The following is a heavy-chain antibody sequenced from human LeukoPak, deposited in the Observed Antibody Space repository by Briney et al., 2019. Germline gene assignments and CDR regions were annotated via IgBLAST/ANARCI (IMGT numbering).Heavy chain of an antibody. CDR1: GYTFTNYG. Sequence: GASVKVSCKASGYTFTNYGITWVRQAPGQGLEWMGWISAYNGNTNYAQKVQGRVTMTTDTSTSTAYMELRSLRSDDTAVYYCARGGVMAVAGQEPPPNWFDPWGQGTLVTVSS. CDR3: ARGGVMAVAGQEPPPNWFDP. J-gene: IGHJ5*02. V-gene: IGHV1-18*01. D-gene: IGHD6-19*01. CDR2: ISAYNGNT.